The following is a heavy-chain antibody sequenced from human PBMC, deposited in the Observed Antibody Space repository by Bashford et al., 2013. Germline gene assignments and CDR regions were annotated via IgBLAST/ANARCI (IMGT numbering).Heavy chain of an antibody. J-gene: IGHJ4*02. CDR2: INTDGSTT. D-gene: IGHD3-9*01. V-gene: IGHV3-74*01. CDR3: LPTGYYSYFDF. Sequence: GSLRLSCAASGFTFSSYWMHWVRQASGKGLVWVSRINTDGSTTDYADFVKGRFTMSRDDGDNTLFXQMNSLRVEDTAVYYCLPTGYYSYFDFWGQGALVTVSS. CDR1: GFTFSSYW.